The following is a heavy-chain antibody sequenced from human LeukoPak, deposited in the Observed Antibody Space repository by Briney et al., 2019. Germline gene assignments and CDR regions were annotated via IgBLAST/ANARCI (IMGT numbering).Heavy chain of an antibody. J-gene: IGHJ3*02. CDR2: FYYSGDT. CDR3: ARHTFHSSDTHRGAFDI. D-gene: IGHD3-22*01. Sequence: SETLSLTCTVSGGSIFNSVYYWGWIRQPPGKGLEWLGSFYYSGDTYYNPSLKSRVIISVDTSQNHLTLTLSSVTAADTAVYCCARHTFHSSDTHRGAFDIWGQGTMVTVSS. CDR1: GGSIFNSVYY. V-gene: IGHV4-39*01.